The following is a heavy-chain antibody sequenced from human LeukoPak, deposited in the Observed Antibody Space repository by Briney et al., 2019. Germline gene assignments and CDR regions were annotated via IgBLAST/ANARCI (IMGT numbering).Heavy chain of an antibody. Sequence: SETLSLTCAVSGGSFSGYYWSWIRQAPGKGLEWIGYIYYSGSTYYNPSLKSRVTISVDTSKNQFSLKLSSVTAADTAVYYCARDCSSTSCKESTRGDWGQGTLVTVSS. CDR3: ARDCSSTSCKESTRGD. D-gene: IGHD2-2*01. V-gene: IGHV4-31*11. CDR1: GGSFSGYY. J-gene: IGHJ4*02. CDR2: IYYSGST.